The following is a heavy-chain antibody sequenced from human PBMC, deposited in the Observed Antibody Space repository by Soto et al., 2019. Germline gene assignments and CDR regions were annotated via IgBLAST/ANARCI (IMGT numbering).Heavy chain of an antibody. D-gene: IGHD2-21*02. V-gene: IGHV1-3*05. Sequence: QVQLVQSGAEEKKPVASVKVSCNAYGYTFTSYAMHWVRQAPGQRLEWMGCIKASNGNTKYSQKFQGRVTITRDTAVSTAYMELSSLRSEDTTVYYCARSIVMVTAIDNGGQGTLVTISS. CDR1: GYTFTSYA. CDR3: ARSIVMVTAIDN. CDR2: IKASNGNT. J-gene: IGHJ4*02.